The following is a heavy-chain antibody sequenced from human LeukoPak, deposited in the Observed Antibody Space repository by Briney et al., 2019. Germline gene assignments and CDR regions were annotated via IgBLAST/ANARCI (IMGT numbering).Heavy chain of an antibody. J-gene: IGHJ6*02. CDR2: IYYSGST. V-gene: IGHV4-39*01. CDR1: GGSISSSSYY. Sequence: PSETLSLTCTVSGGSISSSSYYWGWIRQPPGKALEWIGRIYYSGSTYFNPSLKSRVTISVDTSKNQFSLTLSSVTAADTAVYYCGRFSIAARQVYYYGMDVWGQGTTVTVS. D-gene: IGHD6-6*01. CDR3: GRFSIAARQVYYYGMDV.